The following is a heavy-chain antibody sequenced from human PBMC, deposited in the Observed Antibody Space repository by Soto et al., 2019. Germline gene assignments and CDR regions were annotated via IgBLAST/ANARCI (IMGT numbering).Heavy chain of an antibody. D-gene: IGHD4-17*01. CDR1: GFTFSSYA. V-gene: IGHV3-30-3*01. J-gene: IGHJ4*02. CDR3: ASSVTTVTTPFDY. CDR2: ISYDGSNK. Sequence: PGGSLRLSCAASGFTFSSYAMHWVRQAPGKGLEWVAVISYDGSNKYYADSVKGRFTISRDNSKNTLYLQMNSLRAEDTAVYYSASSVTTVTTPFDYWGQGTLVTVSS.